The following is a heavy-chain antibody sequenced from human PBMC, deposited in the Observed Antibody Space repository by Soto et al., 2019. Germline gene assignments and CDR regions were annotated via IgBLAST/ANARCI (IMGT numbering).Heavy chain of an antibody. CDR3: ARVERGTATTVVDAFDI. CDR1: GGFVSSGNYY. CDR2: MSHSGGT. V-gene: IGHV4-34*01. J-gene: IGHJ3*02. D-gene: IGHD1-1*01. Sequence: QEQLQQWGAGLLKPSETLSLTCAVYGGFVSSGNYYWSWIRQPPGKGLEWIGEMSHSGGTNFNPSFKSRVTISVDTSKNQFSLKMSSVTAADTALYYCARVERGTATTVVDAFDIWGPGTMVTVSS.